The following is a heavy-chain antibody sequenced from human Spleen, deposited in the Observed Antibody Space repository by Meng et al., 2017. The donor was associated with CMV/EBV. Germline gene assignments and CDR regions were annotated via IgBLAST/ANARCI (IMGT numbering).Heavy chain of an antibody. CDR2: INHSGST. J-gene: IGHJ4*02. Sequence: QVQLQQWGAGLLKPSETLSLTCAVYGGSFSGYDWSWIRQPPGKGLEWIGEINHSGSTNYNPSLKSRVTISVDTSKNQFSLKLSSVTAADTAVYHCATQESRDGHNPYWGQGTLVTVSS. CDR3: ATQESRDGHNPY. D-gene: IGHD5-24*01. CDR1: GGSFSGYD. V-gene: IGHV4-34*01.